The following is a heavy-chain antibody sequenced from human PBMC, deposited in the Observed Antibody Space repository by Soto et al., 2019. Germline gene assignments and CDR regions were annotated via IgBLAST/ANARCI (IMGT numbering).Heavy chain of an antibody. V-gene: IGHV1-46*01. D-gene: IGHD3-10*01. CDR2: INPSGGST. Sequence: GASVKVSCKASGYTFTSYYMHWVRQAPGQGLEWMGIINPSGGSTSYAQKFRGRVTMTRDTSTSTVYMELSSPRSEDTAVYYCARERAKITMVRGVLPRTLYGMDLWGQGTTVTVSS. J-gene: IGHJ6*02. CDR1: GYTFTSYY. CDR3: ARERAKITMVRGVLPRTLYGMDL.